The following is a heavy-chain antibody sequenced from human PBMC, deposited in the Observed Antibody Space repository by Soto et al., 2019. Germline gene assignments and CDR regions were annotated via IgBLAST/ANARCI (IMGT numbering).Heavy chain of an antibody. CDR3: AKSRGAGGHFDY. CDR2: ISGSGGST. D-gene: IGHD2-15*01. J-gene: IGHJ4*02. Sequence: GGSLRLSCAASGFTFSSYAMSWVRQAPGKGLEWVSAISGSGGSTYYADSVKGRFTISRDNSKNTLYLQMNSLTAEDTAVYFCAKSRGAGGHFDYWGQGALVTVSS. V-gene: IGHV3-23*01. CDR1: GFTFSSYA.